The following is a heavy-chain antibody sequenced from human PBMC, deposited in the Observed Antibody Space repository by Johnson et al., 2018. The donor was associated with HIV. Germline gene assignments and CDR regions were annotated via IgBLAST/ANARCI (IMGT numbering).Heavy chain of an antibody. V-gene: IGHV3-64*01. CDR3: TTDSRYSDSSGYYYWLGRGAFDI. CDR1: GFTFSTYA. J-gene: IGHJ3*02. D-gene: IGHD3-22*01. CDR2: ISNNGGST. Sequence: MQLVESGGDLVQPGGSLRLSCAASGFTFSTYAIHWVRQAPGKGLEYVSAISNNGGSTYYANSVKGRFTISRDDSKNTLYLQMNSLKTEDTAVYYCTTDSRYSDSSGYYYWLGRGAFDIWGQGTMVTVSS.